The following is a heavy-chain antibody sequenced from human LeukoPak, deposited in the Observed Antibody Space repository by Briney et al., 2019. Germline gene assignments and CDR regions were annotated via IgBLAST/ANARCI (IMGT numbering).Heavy chain of an antibody. V-gene: IGHV1-2*02. D-gene: IGHD1-1*01. CDR3: ARDSQLQLPSVWFDH. CDR1: GYTFTDYY. CDR2: INPTSGGT. J-gene: IGHJ5*02. Sequence: ASVTVSYKASGYTFTDYYMHWVRQAPGQGLPWMGWINPTSGGTNYQQKFQGRVTITRDTSISTAYTELSRLSSHDTAVFLRARDSQLQLPSVWFDHWGQGTLVTVSS.